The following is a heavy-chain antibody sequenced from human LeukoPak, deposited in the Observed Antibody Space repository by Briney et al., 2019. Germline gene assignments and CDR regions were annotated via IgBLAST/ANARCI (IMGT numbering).Heavy chain of an antibody. D-gene: IGHD3-10*01. Sequence: GGSLRLSCAASGFTFSSYGMHWVRQAPGKGLEWVAVISYDGSNKYYADSVKGRFTISRDNSKNTLYLQMNSLRAEDTAVYYCAKANEMVRGVPFDYWGQGTLVTVSS. CDR1: GFTFSSYG. J-gene: IGHJ4*02. CDR2: ISYDGSNK. V-gene: IGHV3-30*18. CDR3: AKANEMVRGVPFDY.